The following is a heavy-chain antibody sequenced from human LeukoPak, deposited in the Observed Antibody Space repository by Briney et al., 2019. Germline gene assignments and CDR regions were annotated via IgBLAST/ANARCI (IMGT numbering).Heavy chain of an antibody. CDR1: GGSFSGYY. V-gene: IGHV4-34*01. D-gene: IGHD6-13*01. Sequence: PSETLSLTCAVYGGSFSGYYWSWIRQPPGKGLEWIGEINHSGSTNYNPSLKSRVTISVDTSKNQFSLKLSSVTAADTAVYYCARGRIAAAGTGAEYFQHWGQGTLVTVSS. CDR2: INHSGST. J-gene: IGHJ1*01. CDR3: ARGRIAAAGTGAEYFQH.